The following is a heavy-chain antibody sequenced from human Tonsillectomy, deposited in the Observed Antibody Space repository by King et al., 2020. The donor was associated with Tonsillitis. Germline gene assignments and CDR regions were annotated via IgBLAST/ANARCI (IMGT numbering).Heavy chain of an antibody. CDR2: INPTTGAT. J-gene: IGHJ6*02. CDR3: ARDHLLLLTGYYTHYHAMDV. Sequence: VQLVESGAEVKEPGASVKVSCKASGYSFTNYYLHWVRQAPGQGLEWMGIINPTTGATSYAQKFQGRVIMTRDTSTSTVYMELSSLRSGDTALYYCARDHLLLLTGYYTHYHAMDVWGQGTTVTVSS. V-gene: IGHV1-46*01. CDR1: GYSFTNYY. D-gene: IGHD3-9*01.